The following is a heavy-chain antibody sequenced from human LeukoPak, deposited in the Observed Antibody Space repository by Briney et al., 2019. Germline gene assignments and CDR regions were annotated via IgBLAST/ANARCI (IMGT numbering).Heavy chain of an antibody. CDR3: ARDRRYYFDY. Sequence: SETLSLTCTVSGGSISSYYWSWIRQPPGKGLEWIGYIYYSGSTSYNPSLKSRVTISVDTSKNQFSLKLSSVTAADTAVYYCARDRRYYFDYWGQGTLVTVSS. CDR2: IYYSGST. J-gene: IGHJ4*02. CDR1: GGSISSYY. V-gene: IGHV4-59*01. D-gene: IGHD3-16*01.